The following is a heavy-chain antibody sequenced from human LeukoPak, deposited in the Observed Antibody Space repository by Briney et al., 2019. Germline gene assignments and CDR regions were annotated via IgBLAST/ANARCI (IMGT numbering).Heavy chain of an antibody. CDR3: AKSLLHSYYYDSSGYPLGMDV. Sequence: GGSLRLSCAASGFTFSNYAMSWVRQAPGKGLEWVAVISYDGSNKYYADSVKGRFTISRDNSKNTLYLQMNSLRAEDTAVYYCAKSLLHSYYYDSSGYPLGMDVWGQGTTVTVSS. CDR1: GFTFSNYA. J-gene: IGHJ6*02. CDR2: ISYDGSNK. D-gene: IGHD3-22*01. V-gene: IGHV3-30*18.